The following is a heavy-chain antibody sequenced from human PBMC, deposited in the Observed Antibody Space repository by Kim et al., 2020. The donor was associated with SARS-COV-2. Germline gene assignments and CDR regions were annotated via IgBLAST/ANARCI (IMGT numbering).Heavy chain of an antibody. Sequence: SETLSLTCAVYGGSFSDYSWSWIRQPPGKGLEWIGDIDHRGSTNYNPSLKSRLTISVDTSKNQFSLKLTSVTAADMAVYYCSRGRGGISMVVVVITAAEYYLDFGGRGSRVPVSS. CDR2: IDHRGST. V-gene: IGHV4-34*01. CDR1: GGSFSDYS. J-gene: IGHJ4*02. D-gene: IGHD3-22*01. CDR3: SRGRGGISMVVVVITAAEYYLDF.